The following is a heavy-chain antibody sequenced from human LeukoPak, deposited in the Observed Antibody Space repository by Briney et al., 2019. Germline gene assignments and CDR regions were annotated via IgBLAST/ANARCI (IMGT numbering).Heavy chain of an antibody. CDR2: IYHSGDGDT. D-gene: IGHD5-18*01. J-gene: IGHJ1*01. Sequence: SETLSLTCTVSGGSISSGAYYWTWIRQPPGKGLEWIGFIYHSGDGDTYYNPSFKSRVTISLDKSKNQFSLKLISVTAADTAVYYCASGSYSYGYGTLSYFQHWGQGTLVTVSS. V-gene: IGHV4-30-2*01. CDR1: GGSISSGAYY. CDR3: ASGSYSYGYGTLSYFQH.